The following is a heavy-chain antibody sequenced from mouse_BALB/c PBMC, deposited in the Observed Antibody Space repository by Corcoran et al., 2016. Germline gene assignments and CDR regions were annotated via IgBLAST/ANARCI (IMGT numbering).Heavy chain of an antibody. CDR1: GYSFTSYY. J-gene: IGHJ2*01. CDR2: IFPGGGDT. Sequence: QVQLQQSGPEVVKPGASVRISCKASGYSFTSYYIHWVKPRPGQGLEWIGWIFPGGGDTKYNEMFRGKATLTADASSSTANMQLSSLTSEDSAVYFCARSHYGYDYWGQGTTLTVSS. CDR3: ARSHYGYDY. V-gene: IGHV1-66*01. D-gene: IGHD1-2*01.